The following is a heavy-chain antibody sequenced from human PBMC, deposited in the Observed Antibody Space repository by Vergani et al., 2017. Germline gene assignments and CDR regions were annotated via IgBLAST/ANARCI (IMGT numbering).Heavy chain of an antibody. D-gene: IGHD2-15*01. J-gene: IGHJ3*02. CDR3: TXERVGCSGGSGYSYAFDI. V-gene: IGHV3-49*03. CDR2: IRSKAYVGTT. Sequence: EVQLLESGGGLVQPGGSLRLSCAASGFTFGDYAMSWFRQAPGKGLEWVGFIRSKAYVGTTEYAASVNGRFTVSRDNSKSIAYLQVNSLRTDDTAVNYCTXERVGCSGGSGYSYAFDIWGQGTMVTVSS. CDR1: GFTFGDYA.